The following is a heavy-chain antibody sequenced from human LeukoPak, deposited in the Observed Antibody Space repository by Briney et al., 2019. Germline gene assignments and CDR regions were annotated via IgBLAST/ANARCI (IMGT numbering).Heavy chain of an antibody. J-gene: IGHJ4*02. CDR3: GRDPGSSSHDF. Sequence: GGSLRLSCAASGFTFSTYTLAWVRQAPGKGLEWVSSINSRSTYIYYADSVKGRFTISRDNAKNSLYLQMDSLRAEDTAVYYCGRDPGSSSHDFWGQGTLVTVSS. V-gene: IGHV3-21*01. CDR2: INSRSTYI. CDR1: GFTFSTYT.